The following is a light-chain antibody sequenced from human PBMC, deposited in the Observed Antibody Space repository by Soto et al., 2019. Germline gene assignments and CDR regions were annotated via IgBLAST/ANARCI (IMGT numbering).Light chain of an antibody. Sequence: DIQLTQSPSFLSASVGDRVTITCRASQGISSYLAWYQQKPGRAPKLLIYAASTLQGGVPSRFSGSGSGTEFTLTISSLQPEDFATYYCQQLNSYPLTFGQGTKVDIK. CDR1: QGISSY. CDR3: QQLNSYPLT. J-gene: IGKJ1*01. V-gene: IGKV1-9*01. CDR2: AAS.